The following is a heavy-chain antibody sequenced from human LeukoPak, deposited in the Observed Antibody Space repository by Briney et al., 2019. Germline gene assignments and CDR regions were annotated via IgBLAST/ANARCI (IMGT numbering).Heavy chain of an antibody. D-gene: IGHD5-24*01. J-gene: IGHJ4*02. V-gene: IGHV5-51*01. CDR2: IYPGDSDT. CDR3: ARGGGDGYNLIYY. CDR1: GHTLINCL. Sequence: GESLQISCKTSGHTLINCLIGWVRQMPGKALEWMGIIYPGDSDTRYSPSFQGQVTISADKSISNAYLQWSRLKASDTAMSSCARGGGDGYNLIYYWGQGTLVTVSS.